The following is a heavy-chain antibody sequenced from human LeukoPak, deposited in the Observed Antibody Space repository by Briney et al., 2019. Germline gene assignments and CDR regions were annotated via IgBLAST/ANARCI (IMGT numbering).Heavy chain of an antibody. CDR3: ARGRPVLLWFGEPSNWFDP. D-gene: IGHD3-10*01. CDR1: GGSFSGYY. Sequence: SETLSLTCAVYGGSFSGYYWSWIRQPPGKGLEWIGEINHSGSTNYNPSLKSRVTISIDTSKNQFSLKLSSVTAADTAVYYCARGRPVLLWFGEPSNWFDPWGQGTLVTVSS. CDR2: INHSGST. V-gene: IGHV4-34*01. J-gene: IGHJ5*02.